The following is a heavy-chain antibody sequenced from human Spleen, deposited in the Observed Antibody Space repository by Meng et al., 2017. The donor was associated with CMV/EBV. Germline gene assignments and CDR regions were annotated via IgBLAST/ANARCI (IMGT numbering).Heavy chain of an antibody. J-gene: IGHJ4*02. CDR3: AKDDDYSSALDY. V-gene: IGHV3-23*03. D-gene: IGHD4-11*01. Sequence: SCAASGLNFSSYAMTWVRQAPGKGLEWVSVVYSGGGSTYSADSVKGRFTISRDDSKNTLYLQMNSLRAEDTAVYYCAKDDDYSSALDYWGQGTLVTVSS. CDR2: VYSGGGST. CDR1: GLNFSSYA.